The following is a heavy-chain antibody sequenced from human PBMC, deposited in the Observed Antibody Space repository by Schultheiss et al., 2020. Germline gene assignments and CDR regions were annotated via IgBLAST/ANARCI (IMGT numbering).Heavy chain of an antibody. V-gene: IGHV3-74*01. D-gene: IGHD6-6*01. J-gene: IGHJ6*02. CDR2: INSDGSST. CDR3: ARDRQLGQDYYYYGMDV. Sequence: GSLRLSCAASGFTFSSYWMHWVRQAPGKGLVWVSRINSDGSSTSYADSVKGRFTISRDNSKNTLYLQMNSLRAEDTAVYYCARDRQLGQDYYYYGMDVWGQGTTVTVS. CDR1: GFTFSSYW.